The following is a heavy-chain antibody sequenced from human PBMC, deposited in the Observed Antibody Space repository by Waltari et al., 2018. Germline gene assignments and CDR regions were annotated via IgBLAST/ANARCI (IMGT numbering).Heavy chain of an antibody. D-gene: IGHD6-19*01. CDR3: ARRVGSGWYSY. J-gene: IGHJ4*02. CDR2: INHSGST. V-gene: IGHV4-34*01. Sequence: QVQLQQWGAGLLKPSETLSLTCAVYGGSFSGYYWSWIRQPPGKGLEWIGEINHSGSTNYNPSLKGRVTISVDTSKNQFSLKLSSVTAADTAVYYCARRVGSGWYSYWGQGTLVTVSS. CDR1: GGSFSGYY.